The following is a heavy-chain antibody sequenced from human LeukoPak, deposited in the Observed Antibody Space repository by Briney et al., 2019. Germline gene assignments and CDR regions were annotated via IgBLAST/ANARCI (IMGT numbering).Heavy chain of an antibody. V-gene: IGHV3-11*04. D-gene: IGHD3-22*01. CDR2: ISSSGSTI. J-gene: IGHJ2*01. CDR1: GFTFSDYY. CDR3: ARGRYYDSSGFTLDL. Sequence: AGGSLRLSCAASGFTFSDYYMSWIRQAPGKGLEWVSYISSSGSTIYYADSVKGRFTISRDNAKNSLYLQMNSLRAEDTAVYYCARGRYYDSSGFTLDLWGRGTLVTVSS.